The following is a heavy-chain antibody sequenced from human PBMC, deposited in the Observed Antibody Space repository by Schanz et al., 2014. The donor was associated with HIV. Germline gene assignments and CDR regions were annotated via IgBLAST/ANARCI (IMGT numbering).Heavy chain of an antibody. CDR1: GFTFSTYG. CDR2: IWYDGRNK. Sequence: QVQLVESGGRVVQPGRSLRLSCAASGFTFSTYGMHWVRQAPGKGLEWVAVIWYDGRNKYYADSVKGRFTISRDNSKNTLYLQMNSLRAEDTAVYYCAKVHTYYYYDSSGYYGYFDYWGQGTLVTVSS. J-gene: IGHJ4*02. CDR3: AKVHTYYYYDSSGYYGYFDY. V-gene: IGHV3-33*06. D-gene: IGHD3-22*01.